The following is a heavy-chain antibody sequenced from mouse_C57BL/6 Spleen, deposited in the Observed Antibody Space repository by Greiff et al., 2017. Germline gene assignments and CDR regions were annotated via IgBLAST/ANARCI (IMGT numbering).Heavy chain of an antibody. J-gene: IGHJ4*01. CDR3: AMIYGNYDAMDY. CDR1: GYTFTSYW. Sequence: QVQLQQPGAELVKPGASVKVSCKASGYTFTSYWMHWVKQRPGQGLEWIGRIHPSDSDTNYNQKFKGKATLTVDKSSSTAYMQLSSLTSEDSAVXYCAMIYGNYDAMDYWGQGTSVTVSS. V-gene: IGHV1-74*01. CDR2: IHPSDSDT. D-gene: IGHD2-1*01.